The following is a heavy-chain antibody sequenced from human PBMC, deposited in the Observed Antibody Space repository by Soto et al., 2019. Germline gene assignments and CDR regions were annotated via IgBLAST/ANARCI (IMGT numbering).Heavy chain of an antibody. D-gene: IGHD2-15*01. J-gene: IGHJ4*02. CDR3: ARGLVVAATRGPLDY. Sequence: QVQLVESGGGLVKPGGSLRLSCAASGFRFSDYYMSWIRQAPGKGLEWVSYISSSAYTIYYAASVEGRFTISRDNAKNSLFLQMNSLRADDTAVYYCARGLVVAATRGPLDYWGPGILVTVSS. CDR1: GFRFSDYY. V-gene: IGHV3-11*01. CDR2: ISSSAYTI.